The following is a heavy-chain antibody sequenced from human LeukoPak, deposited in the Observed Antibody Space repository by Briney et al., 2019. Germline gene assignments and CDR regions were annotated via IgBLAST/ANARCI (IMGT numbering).Heavy chain of an antibody. D-gene: IGHD1-26*01. CDR2: IIPIFGTA. CDR3: VTNSYSGSYFDY. CDR1: GGTFNSYA. V-gene: IGHV1-69*06. Sequence: SVKVSCKASGGTFNSYAINWVRQAPGQGLEWMGGIIPIFGTANYAQKFQGRVTMTEDTSTDTAYMELSSLRSEDTAVYYCVTNSYSGSYFDYWGQGTLVTVSS. J-gene: IGHJ4*02.